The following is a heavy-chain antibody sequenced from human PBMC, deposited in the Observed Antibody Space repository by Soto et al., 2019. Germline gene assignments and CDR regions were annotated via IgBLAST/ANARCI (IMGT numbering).Heavy chain of an antibody. CDR2: MNPNSGNT. V-gene: IGHV1-8*01. CDR1: GYTFTSYD. Sequence: ASVKVSCKASGYTFTSYDINWVRQATGQGLEWMGWMNPNSGNTGYAPKFQGRVTMTRNTSISAAYMELSSLRSEDTAVYYCARVGYYYDSSGYYLSFDYWGQGTLVTVSS. J-gene: IGHJ4*02. CDR3: ARVGYYYDSSGYYLSFDY. D-gene: IGHD3-22*01.